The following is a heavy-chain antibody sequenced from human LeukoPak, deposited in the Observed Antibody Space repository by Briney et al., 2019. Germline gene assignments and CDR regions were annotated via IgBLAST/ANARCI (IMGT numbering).Heavy chain of an antibody. D-gene: IGHD3-22*01. Sequence: GGSLRLSCAASRCTFSSYAMSWVRQAPGKGLEWVSAIGGTGASTYYADSVKGRFTISRDNSKNTLYLQMNSLRAEDTAVYYCAKCDSGGYHLYYFDYWGQGALVTVSS. CDR1: RCTFSSYA. V-gene: IGHV3-23*01. CDR3: AKCDSGGYHLYYFDY. CDR2: IGGTGAST. J-gene: IGHJ4*02.